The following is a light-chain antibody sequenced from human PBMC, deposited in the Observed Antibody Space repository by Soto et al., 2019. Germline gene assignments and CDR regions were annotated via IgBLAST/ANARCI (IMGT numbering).Light chain of an antibody. CDR3: SSYTISTTLV. V-gene: IGLV2-14*01. Sequence: QSALTQPASVSGSPGQSITISCTGTSSDLGGYNYVSWYQQHPGKAPKLMIYEVSNRPSGVPNRFSGSKSGNTASLTISGLQAEDEADYYCSSYTISTTLVFGTGTKATVL. CDR1: SSDLGGYNY. J-gene: IGLJ1*01. CDR2: EVS.